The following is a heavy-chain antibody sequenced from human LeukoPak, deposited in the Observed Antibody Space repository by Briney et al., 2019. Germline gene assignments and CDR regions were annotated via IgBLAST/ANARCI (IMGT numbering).Heavy chain of an antibody. V-gene: IGHV3-48*01. Sequence: PGGSLRLSCAASGFAFSSYSMNWVRQAPGKGLEWVSYISSSSGTIYYADSVKGRFTISRDNAKNSLYLQMNSLRAEDTAVYYCARVVSGYPNNYWGQGTLVTVSS. CDR3: ARVVSGYPNNY. CDR1: GFAFSSYS. CDR2: ISSSSGTI. D-gene: IGHD5-12*01. J-gene: IGHJ4*02.